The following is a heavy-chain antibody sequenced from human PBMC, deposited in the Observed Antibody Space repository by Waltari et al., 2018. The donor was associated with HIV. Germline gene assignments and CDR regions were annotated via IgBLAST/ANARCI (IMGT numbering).Heavy chain of an antibody. V-gene: IGHV1-2*02. CDR3: TRAQSHVHGRDV. Sequence: QVQLVQSGAELKKSGASVKVSCKPSGYTFTDYYIHWVRQAPGQGLEWMGWINMNSGGINCSQMCRGRVTLTRDTSISTAYMQLSSLGSDDTAIYYCTRAQSHVHGRDVWGQGTTVTVSS. J-gene: IGHJ6*02. CDR1: GYTFTDYY. CDR2: INMNSGGI.